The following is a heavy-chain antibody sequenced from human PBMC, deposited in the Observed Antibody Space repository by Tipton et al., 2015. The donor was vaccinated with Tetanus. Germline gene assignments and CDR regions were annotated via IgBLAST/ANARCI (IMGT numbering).Heavy chain of an antibody. D-gene: IGHD2-21*02. Sequence: QLVQSGAEVKKPGSSVKVSCTASEGTFSSFAVSWVRQAPGQGLEWLGGIIPLFGATNYAQKFQGRLTITADKSTNTAYMELSSLRSEDTAVYYCARDVTSRGFVVVTAWSDYWGQGTLVTVSS. CDR1: EGTFSSFA. CDR3: ARDVTSRGFVVVTAWSDY. V-gene: IGHV1-69*06. CDR2: IIPLFGAT. J-gene: IGHJ4*02.